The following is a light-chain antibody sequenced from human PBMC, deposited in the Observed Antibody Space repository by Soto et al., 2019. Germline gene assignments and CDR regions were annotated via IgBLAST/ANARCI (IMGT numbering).Light chain of an antibody. CDR2: GAS. J-gene: IGKJ4*01. V-gene: IGKV3-15*01. Sequence: EVVLTQSPATLSVSPGAGATLSCRASQSVGSNLAWYQQKPGQTPRVLIYGASTRAIAIPARFSGSGFGTEFTLTISSPQSEDFGVYYCQDYSVWPLVSFGGGTKVDIK. CDR1: QSVGSN. CDR3: QDYSVWPLVS.